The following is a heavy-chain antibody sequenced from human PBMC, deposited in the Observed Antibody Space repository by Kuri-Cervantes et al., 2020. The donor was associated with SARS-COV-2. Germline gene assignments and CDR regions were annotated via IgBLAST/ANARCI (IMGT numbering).Heavy chain of an antibody. Sequence: AAVKVSCKASGYTFINFDLNWLRQAPGQGLEWMGRISAYNGNTNYAQKFKGRVTMTTDTSTSTAYMDLRSLRSDDTAVYYCARSGSAPYYYYGMDVWGRGTMVTVSS. CDR2: ISAYNGNT. J-gene: IGHJ6*02. CDR1: GYTFINFD. CDR3: ARSGSAPYYYYGMDV. V-gene: IGHV1-18*01. D-gene: IGHD3-10*01.